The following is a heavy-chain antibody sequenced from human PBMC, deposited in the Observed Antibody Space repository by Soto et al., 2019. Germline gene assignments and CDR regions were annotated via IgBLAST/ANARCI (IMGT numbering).Heavy chain of an antibody. CDR2: INGDGTMT. J-gene: IGHJ6*02. D-gene: IGHD2-15*01. CDR3: ARGGGYCSGGSCYVLGDYYYYGMDV. CDR1: GFTLRSYW. V-gene: IGHV3-74*01. Sequence: GGSLRLSCAASGFTLRSYWMYWVRQAPGKGLVWVSRINGDGTMTTYADSVKGRFTISRDNSKNTLYLQMNSLRAEDTAVYYCARGGGYCSGGSCYVLGDYYYYGMDVWGQGTTVTVSS.